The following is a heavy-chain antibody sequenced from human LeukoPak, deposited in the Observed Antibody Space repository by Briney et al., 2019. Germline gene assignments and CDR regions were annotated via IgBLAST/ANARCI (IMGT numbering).Heavy chain of an antibody. J-gene: IGHJ4*02. CDR1: GGSISSYY. D-gene: IGHD4-17*01. CDR3: ARFHMTTVTTIGVDY. Sequence: PSETLSLTCTVSGGSISSYYWSWIRQPPGKGLEWIGYIYYSGSTNYNPSLKSRVTISVDTSKNQFSLKLSSVTAADTAVYYCARFHMTTVTTIGVDYWGQGTLVTVSS. CDR2: IYYSGST. V-gene: IGHV4-59*01.